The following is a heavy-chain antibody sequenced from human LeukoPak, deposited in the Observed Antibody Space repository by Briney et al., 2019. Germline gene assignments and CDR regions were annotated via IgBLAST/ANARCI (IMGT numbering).Heavy chain of an antibody. CDR1: GFTFSSYA. J-gene: IGHJ4*02. V-gene: IGHV3-23*01. D-gene: IGHD6-13*01. CDR3: AKVPRSQQQLVTSWGY. Sequence: PGGSLRLSCVASGFTFSSYAMNWVRQAPGKGLEWVSAISGSGGSTYYTDSVKGRFTISRDNPKNTVYLQMNSLRAEDTAVYYCAKVPRSQQQLVTSWGYWGQGALVTVSS. CDR2: ISGSGGST.